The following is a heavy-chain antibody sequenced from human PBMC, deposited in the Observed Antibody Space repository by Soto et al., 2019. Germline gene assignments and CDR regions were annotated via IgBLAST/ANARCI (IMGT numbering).Heavy chain of an antibody. J-gene: IGHJ6*02. D-gene: IGHD4-17*01. CDR3: ASPTTVVTLTDYYYGMDV. Sequence: ASVKVSCKSSGNTFTSYGISWVRQAPGQVLGWMGWISAYNGNTNYAQKFQGRVTITADKSTSTAYMELSSLRSEDTAVYYCASPTTVVTLTDYYYGMDVWGQGTTVTVSS. CDR1: GNTFTSYG. V-gene: IGHV1-18*04. CDR2: ISAYNGNT.